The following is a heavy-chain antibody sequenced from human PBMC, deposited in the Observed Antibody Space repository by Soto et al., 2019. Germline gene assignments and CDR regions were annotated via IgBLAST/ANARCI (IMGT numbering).Heavy chain of an antibody. Sequence: QVPLVQSGAEVKKPGSSVKVSCKASGGTFSSYAISWVRQAPGQGLEWMGGIIPIFGTANYAQKFQGRVTITADESTSTGYMELSSLRSEDTAVYYCARDLGSGSYRFFYWGQRTLVTVSS. D-gene: IGHD3-10*01. J-gene: IGHJ4*02. V-gene: IGHV1-69*01. CDR3: ARDLGSGSYRFFY. CDR1: GGTFSSYA. CDR2: IIPIFGTA.